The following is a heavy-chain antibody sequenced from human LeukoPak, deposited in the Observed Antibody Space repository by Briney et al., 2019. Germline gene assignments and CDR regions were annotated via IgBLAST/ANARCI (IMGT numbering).Heavy chain of an antibody. V-gene: IGHV3-49*03. J-gene: IGHJ4*02. CDR1: GFTFGDYA. CDR3: TGRKRWLQLGNFSY. CDR2: IRSKAYGGAT. Sequence: GGSLRLSCTASGFTFGDYAMSWFRQAPGKGLEWVGFIRSKAYGGATEYAASVKGRFTISRDDSKSIAYLQMNSLKTEDTAVYYCTGRKRWLQLGNFSYWGQGTLVTVSS. D-gene: IGHD5-24*01.